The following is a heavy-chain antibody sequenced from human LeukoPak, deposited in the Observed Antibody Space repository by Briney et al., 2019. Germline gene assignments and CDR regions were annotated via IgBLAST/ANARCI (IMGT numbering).Heavy chain of an antibody. CDR3: ARRDGYNIDY. D-gene: IGHD5-24*01. Sequence: ASVKVSFKASGGTFSNYAISWVRQAPGQGLEWMGGIIPIFGTANYAQKFQGRVTITADESTSTAYMELSSLRSEDTAVYYCARRDGYNIDYWGQGTLVTVSS. V-gene: IGHV1-69*13. J-gene: IGHJ4*02. CDR1: GGTFSNYA. CDR2: IIPIFGTA.